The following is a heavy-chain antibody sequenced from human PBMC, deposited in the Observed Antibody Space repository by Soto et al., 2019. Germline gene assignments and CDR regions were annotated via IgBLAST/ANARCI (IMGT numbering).Heavy chain of an antibody. D-gene: IGHD2-15*01. CDR3: AKDETYCSGGSCSDGVDY. Sequence: PGGSLRLSCAASGFTFSSYGMHWVRQAPGKGLEWVAVISYDGSNKYYADSVKGRFTISRDNSKNTLYLQMNSLGAEDTAVYYCAKDETYCSGGSCSDGVDYWGQGTLVTVSS. V-gene: IGHV3-30*18. CDR1: GFTFSSYG. J-gene: IGHJ4*02. CDR2: ISYDGSNK.